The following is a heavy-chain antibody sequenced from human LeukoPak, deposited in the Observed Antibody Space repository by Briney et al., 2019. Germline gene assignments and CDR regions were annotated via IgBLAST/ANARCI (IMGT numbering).Heavy chain of an antibody. J-gene: IGHJ4*02. CDR1: GGSISSTIYY. V-gene: IGHV4-39*01. CDR3: ARLKAVAGTDY. D-gene: IGHD6-19*01. Sequence: MSSETLSLTCTVSGGSISSTIYYWGRIRQPPGKGLEWIGSIYHSGRTYSNPSLKSRVTISVYTSKNQFSLKLSSVTAADTAVYYCARLKAVAGTDYWGQGTLVTVSS. CDR2: IYHSGRT.